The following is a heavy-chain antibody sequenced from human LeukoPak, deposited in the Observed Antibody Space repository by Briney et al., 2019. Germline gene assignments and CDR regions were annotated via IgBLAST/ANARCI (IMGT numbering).Heavy chain of an antibody. V-gene: IGHV3-7*01. D-gene: IGHD2-2*01. J-gene: IGHJ4*02. CDR2: IKQDGSEK. CDR3: AKDHCSSTSCYYFDY. Sequence: GGSLRLSCVASGFTFNKYWLSWVRQAPGKGLEWLARIKQDGSEKYYVDSVKGRFTISRDNSKNTLYLQMNSLRAEDTAVYYCAKDHCSSTSCYYFDYWGQGTLVTVSS. CDR1: GFTFNKYW.